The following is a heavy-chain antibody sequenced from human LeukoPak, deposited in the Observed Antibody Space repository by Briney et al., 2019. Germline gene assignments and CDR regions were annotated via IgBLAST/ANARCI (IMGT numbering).Heavy chain of an antibody. CDR3: AKAPNYYDSSGYGDYFDY. D-gene: IGHD3-22*01. J-gene: IGHJ4*02. V-gene: IGHV3-23*01. Sequence: PGGSLRLSCAASGFTYSSDAMNWVRQAPGKGLEWVSGISNSGSRTFYADSVKGRFTISRDNSKNTLYLQMNSLRVEDTALYYCAKAPNYYDSSGYGDYFDYWGQGSLVTVSS. CDR2: ISNSGSRT. CDR1: GFTYSSDA.